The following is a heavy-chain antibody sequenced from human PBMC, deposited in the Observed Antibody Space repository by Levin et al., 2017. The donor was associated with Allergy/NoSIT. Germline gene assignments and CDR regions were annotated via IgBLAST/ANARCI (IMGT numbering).Heavy chain of an antibody. CDR3: VRGTGAY. Sequence: SETLSLTCTVSGGSISTYYWNWVRQPPGKGLEWIGNIYYSGSTDYEPSLKSRVTISVDTSKNQFSLRLSSVTAADTAVYYCVRGTGAYWGQGTLVTVSS. CDR2: IYYSGST. V-gene: IGHV4-59*01. J-gene: IGHJ4*02. CDR1: GGSISTYY. D-gene: IGHD1-1*01.